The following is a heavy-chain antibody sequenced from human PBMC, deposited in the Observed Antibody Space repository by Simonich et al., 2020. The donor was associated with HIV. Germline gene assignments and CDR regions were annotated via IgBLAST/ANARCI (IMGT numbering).Heavy chain of an antibody. J-gene: IGHJ4*02. Sequence: QVQLQQWGAGLLKPSETLSLTCAVYGGSFSGYYWSWIRQPPGKGRAWIGEINHSGSTNYNPSLKSRVTISVDTSKNQFSLKLSSVTAADTAVYYCARRHPTTVTTPYFDYWGQGTLVTVSS. CDR2: INHSGST. D-gene: IGHD4-17*01. CDR3: ARRHPTTVTTPYFDY. V-gene: IGHV4-34*01. CDR1: GGSFSGYY.